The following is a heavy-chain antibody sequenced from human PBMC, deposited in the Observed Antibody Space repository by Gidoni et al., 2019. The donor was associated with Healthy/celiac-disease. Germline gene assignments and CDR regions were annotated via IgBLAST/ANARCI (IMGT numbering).Heavy chain of an antibody. CDR2: SRSKAYGGTT. Sequence: EVQLVESGGGLVQPGRSLRLSCTASGFTFGDYAMSWFRQAPGKGLEWVGFSRSKAYGGTTEYAASVKGRFTISRDDSKSIAYLQMNSLKTEDTAVYYCTRQVGAPPSKFWFDPWGQGTLVTVSS. V-gene: IGHV3-49*03. CDR1: GFTFGDYA. CDR3: TRQVGAPPSKFWFDP. J-gene: IGHJ5*02. D-gene: IGHD1-26*01.